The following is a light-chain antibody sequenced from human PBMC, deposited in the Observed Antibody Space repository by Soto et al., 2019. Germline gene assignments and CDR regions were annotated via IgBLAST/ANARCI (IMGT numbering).Light chain of an antibody. J-gene: IGLJ1*01. V-gene: IGLV2-11*01. Sequence: QSALTQPRSVSGSPGQSVTISCTGTSSDVGGYTYVSWYQQHPGKAPKLIIYDVTERPSGVPARFSGSKSGNTASLTISGLQAEDEADYYCCSYAGMYNSVFGTGTKVTVL. CDR1: SSDVGGYTY. CDR3: CSYAGMYNSV. CDR2: DVT.